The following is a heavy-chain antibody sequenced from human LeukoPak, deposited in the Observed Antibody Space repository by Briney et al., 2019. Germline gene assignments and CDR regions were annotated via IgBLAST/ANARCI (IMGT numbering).Heavy chain of an antibody. V-gene: IGHV3-7*01. J-gene: IGHJ4*02. CDR1: GFTFSSYW. D-gene: IGHD2-21*02. CDR3: ARSGCAGDCSVDY. CDR2: IKQDGSEK. Sequence: GGSLRLSCAASGFTFSSYWMSWVRQAPGKGLEWVANIKQDGSEKYYVDSVKGRFTISRDSAKNTLFLQMNSLRAEDTAVYYCARSGCAGDCSVDYWGQGTLVTVSS.